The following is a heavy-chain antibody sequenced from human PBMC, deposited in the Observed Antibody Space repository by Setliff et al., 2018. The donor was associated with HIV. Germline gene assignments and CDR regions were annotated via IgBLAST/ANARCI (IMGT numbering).Heavy chain of an antibody. CDR3: AKSHISMVRGDLGHDASDI. CDR2: VIPIFGTA. D-gene: IGHD3-10*01. Sequence: SVKVSCKASGGTFRKYSINWVRQAPGQGLEWMGGVIPIFGTANQAQKFQGRVTITADEYTSIAYMELSSLRSEDTAVYYCAKSHISMVRGDLGHDASDIWGQGTMVTVSS. CDR1: GGTFRKYS. V-gene: IGHV1-69*13. J-gene: IGHJ3*02.